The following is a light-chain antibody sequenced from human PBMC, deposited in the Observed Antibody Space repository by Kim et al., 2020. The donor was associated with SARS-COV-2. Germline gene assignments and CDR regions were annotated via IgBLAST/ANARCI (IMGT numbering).Light chain of an antibody. V-gene: IGLV3-1*01. J-gene: IGLJ2*01. CDR3: QAWDSSTVV. CDR1: KLGDKY. CDR2: QDS. Sequence: SYELTQPPSVSVSPGQTASITCSGDKLGDKYACWYQQKQGQSPVLVIYQDSKRPSGILERFSGSNSGNTATLTISGTQAMDEADYYCQAWDSSTVV.